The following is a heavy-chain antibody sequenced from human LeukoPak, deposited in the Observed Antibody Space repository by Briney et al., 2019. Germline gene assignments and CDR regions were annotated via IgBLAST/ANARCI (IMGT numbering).Heavy chain of an antibody. D-gene: IGHD5-18*01. CDR3: AGRGYSYGAFDY. Sequence: GGSLRLSCAASGFTFSSYAMHWVRQAPGKGLEWVASISEDGSNKYYADSVKGRFTISRDNSKNTLYLQMNSLGAEDTAVYYCAGRGYSYGAFDYWGRGTLVTVSS. CDR2: ISEDGSNK. V-gene: IGHV3-30*04. J-gene: IGHJ4*02. CDR1: GFTFSSYA.